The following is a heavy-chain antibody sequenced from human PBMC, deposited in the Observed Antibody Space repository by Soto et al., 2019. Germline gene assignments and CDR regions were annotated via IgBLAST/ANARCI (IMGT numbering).Heavy chain of an antibody. CDR2: IYYSGST. V-gene: IGHV4-39*01. D-gene: IGHD3-10*01. J-gene: IGHJ5*02. CDR1: GGSISSSSYY. CDR3: ARRDGTMVRGVIITWYNWFDP. Sequence: QLQLQESGPGLVKPSETLSLTCTVSGGSISSSSYYWGWIRQPPGKGLEWIGSIYYSGSTYYNPSLKSRVSISVDTSKNQFSLKLSSVTAADTAVYYCARRDGTMVRGVIITWYNWFDPWGQGTLVTVSS.